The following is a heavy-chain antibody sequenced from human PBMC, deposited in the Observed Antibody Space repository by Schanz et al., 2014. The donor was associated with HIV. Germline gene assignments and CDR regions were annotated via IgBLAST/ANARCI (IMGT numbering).Heavy chain of an antibody. J-gene: IGHJ4*02. CDR2: INSDGSTT. D-gene: IGHD3-9*01. Sequence: QLVESGGAVVQPGGSLRLSCAASGFTFSGYWMHWVRQSPGKGLVWVSRINSDGSTTAYADSVKGRFTISRDNAKNTLYLQMNSLRAEDTSVYHCVRGRYFDWLLPYWGQGTLVTVSS. V-gene: IGHV3-74*02. CDR3: VRGRYFDWLLPY. CDR1: GFTFSGYW.